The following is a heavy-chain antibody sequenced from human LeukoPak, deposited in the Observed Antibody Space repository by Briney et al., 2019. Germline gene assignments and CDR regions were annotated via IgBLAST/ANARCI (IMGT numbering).Heavy chain of an antibody. J-gene: IGHJ4*02. D-gene: IGHD3-22*01. CDR3: AKDIAYDSRKTFDY. CDR1: GFTLSNYA. CDR2: ISWNSGSI. Sequence: PGGSLRLSCAASGFTLSNYAMNWVRQTPGKGLEWVSGISWNSGSIGYADSVKGRFTISRDNAKNSLYLQMNSLRAEDTALYYCAKDIAYDSRKTFDYWGQGTLVTVSS. V-gene: IGHV3-9*01.